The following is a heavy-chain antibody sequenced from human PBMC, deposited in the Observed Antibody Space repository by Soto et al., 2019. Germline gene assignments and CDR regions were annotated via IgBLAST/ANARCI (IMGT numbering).Heavy chain of an antibody. J-gene: IGHJ5*02. D-gene: IGHD3-3*01. CDR1: GDTLTGYY. CDR2: INPNSGGT. V-gene: IGHV1-2*02. CDR3: ARAKSITIFGVVINNWFDP. Sequence: GASVKVSCKASGDTLTGYYIHWVRQAPGQGLEWMGWINPNSGGTNYAQKFQGRVSMTRDTSISTAYMELSKLRSDDTAVFYCARAKSITIFGVVINNWFDPWGQGTLVTVSS.